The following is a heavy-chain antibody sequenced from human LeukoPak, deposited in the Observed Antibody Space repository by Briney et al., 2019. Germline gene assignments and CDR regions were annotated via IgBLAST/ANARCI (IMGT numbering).Heavy chain of an antibody. D-gene: IGHD2-15*01. V-gene: IGHV4-38-2*01. CDR3: ARVRCSGGSCPYYYYYYYMDV. CDR2: IHYSGST. J-gene: IGHJ6*03. CDR1: GFTFSDYY. Sequence: GSLRLSCAASGFTFSDYYMSWIRQAPGKGLEWVGSIHYSGSTYYNPSLQSRVTISIDTSKNQFSLKLRFVTAADTAVYYCARVRCSGGSCPYYYYYYYMDVWGKGTTVTVSS.